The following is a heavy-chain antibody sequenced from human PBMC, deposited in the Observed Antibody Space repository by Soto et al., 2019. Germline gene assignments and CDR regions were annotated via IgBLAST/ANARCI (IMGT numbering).Heavy chain of an antibody. Sequence: GGSLRLSCTASGFTFGDYAMSWFRQAPGKGLEWVGFIRSRAYGGTTEYAASVKGRFTISRDDSKSIAYLQMNSLKTEDTAVYYCTRDSLWHYAILRDYYYGMDIWGQGTTVTVSS. CDR2: IRSRAYGGTT. D-gene: IGHD2-21*01. CDR1: GFTFGDYA. J-gene: IGHJ6*02. V-gene: IGHV3-49*03. CDR3: TRDSLWHYAILRDYYYGMDI.